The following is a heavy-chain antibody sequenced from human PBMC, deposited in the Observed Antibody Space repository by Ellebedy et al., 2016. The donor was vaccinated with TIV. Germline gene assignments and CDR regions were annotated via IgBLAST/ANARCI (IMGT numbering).Heavy chain of an antibody. J-gene: IGHJ2*01. D-gene: IGHD3-10*01. CDR2: IYYSGST. CDR1: GGSISSGGYY. CDR3: ARDLEWFGDWYFDL. Sequence: SETLSLXXTVSGGSISSGGYYWSWIRQHPGKGLEWIGYIYYSGSTNYNPSLKSRVTISVDTSKNQFPLKLSSVTAADTAVYYCARDLEWFGDWYFDLWGRGTLVTVSS. V-gene: IGHV4-61*08.